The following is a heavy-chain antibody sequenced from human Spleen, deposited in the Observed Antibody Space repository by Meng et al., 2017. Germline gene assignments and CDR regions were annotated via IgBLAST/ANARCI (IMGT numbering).Heavy chain of an antibody. J-gene: IGHJ4*01. CDR2: IYSSGST. Sequence: WGSLCLSCAASGFTVSSYYMSWIRQAPGKGLEWVAGIYSSGSTNYAASVKSRFTISVYTSKNQLYLKLSSLSAEDTAVYYCARGGRRSRGDAFGDWGQGTMVTVSS. V-gene: IGHV3-53*01. D-gene: IGHD3-3*02. CDR3: ARGGRRSRGDAFGD. CDR1: GFTVSSYY.